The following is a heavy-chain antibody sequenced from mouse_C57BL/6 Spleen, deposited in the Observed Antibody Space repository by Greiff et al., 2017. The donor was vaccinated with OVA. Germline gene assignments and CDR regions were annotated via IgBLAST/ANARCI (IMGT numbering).Heavy chain of an antibody. CDR3: ARSVTTVPLLAD. D-gene: IGHD1-1*01. J-gene: IGHJ3*01. Sequence: QVHVKQSGAELVKPGASVKLSCKASGYAFSSYWMNWVKQRPGKGLEWIGQIYPGDGDTNYNGKFKGKATLTADKSSSTAYMQLSSLTSEDSAVYFCARSVTTVPLLADWGQGTLVTVSA. V-gene: IGHV1-80*01. CDR1: GYAFSSYW. CDR2: IYPGDGDT.